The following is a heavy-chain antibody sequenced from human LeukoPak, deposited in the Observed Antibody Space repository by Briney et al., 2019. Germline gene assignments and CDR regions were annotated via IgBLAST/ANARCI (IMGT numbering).Heavy chain of an antibody. J-gene: IGHJ6*02. Sequence: GGSLRLSCAASGFTFSSYAMSWVRQAPGKGLEWVSAMSGSGGSTYYADSVKGRFTISRDNSKNTLYLQMNSLRAEDTAVYYCAKEGSSWCPYYYYGMDVWGQGTTVTVSS. CDR1: GFTFSSYA. CDR2: MSGSGGST. CDR3: AKEGSSWCPYYYYGMDV. D-gene: IGHD6-13*01. V-gene: IGHV3-23*01.